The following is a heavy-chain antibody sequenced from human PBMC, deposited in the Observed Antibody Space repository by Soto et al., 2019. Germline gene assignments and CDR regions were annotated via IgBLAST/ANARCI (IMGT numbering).Heavy chain of an antibody. D-gene: IGHD1-7*01. CDR2: IYHSGST. CDR3: ARTTITYNWNYSFDY. V-gene: IGHV4-4*02. J-gene: IGHJ4*02. Sequence: QVQLQESGPGLVKPSGTLSLTCSVSGGSISSSNWWSWVRQPPGKGLEWIGEIYHSGSTNSNPSLKSRVTISVDKSKNQFSLKLSSVTAADTAVYYCARTTITYNWNYSFDYWGQGTLVTVSS. CDR1: GGSISSSNW.